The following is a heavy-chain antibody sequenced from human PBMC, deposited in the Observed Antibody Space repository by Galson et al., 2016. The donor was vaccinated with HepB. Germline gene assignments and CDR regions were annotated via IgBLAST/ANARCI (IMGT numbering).Heavy chain of an antibody. V-gene: IGHV3-11*01. CDR3: ARNLPDDSVEYVDVFDL. J-gene: IGHJ3*01. Sequence: SLRLSCAASGFTFSDYHMNWIRQGPGKGLEWISYISRSGDSILYAASVRGRFSISRDNAKKSLYLQITNLRAEDTAVYYCARNLPDDSVEYVDVFDLWGQGTMVTVSS. CDR1: GFTFSDYH. CDR2: ISRSGDSI. D-gene: IGHD4-17*01.